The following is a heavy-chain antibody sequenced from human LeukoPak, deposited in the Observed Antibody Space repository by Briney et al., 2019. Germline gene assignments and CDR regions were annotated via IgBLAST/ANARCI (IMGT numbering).Heavy chain of an antibody. D-gene: IGHD3-10*01. CDR3: ASKQIWFGELVDY. CDR1: GFTFSSYW. CDR2: IKQDGSEK. Sequence: GSLRLSCAASGFTFSSYWMSWVRQAPGKGLEWVANIKQDGSEKYYVGSVKGRFTISRDNAKDSLYLQMNSLRAEDTAVYYCASKQIWFGELVDYWGQGTLVTVSS. V-gene: IGHV3-7*01. J-gene: IGHJ4*02.